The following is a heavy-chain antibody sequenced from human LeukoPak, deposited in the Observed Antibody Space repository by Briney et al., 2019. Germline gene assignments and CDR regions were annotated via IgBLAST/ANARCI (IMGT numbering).Heavy chain of an antibody. J-gene: IGHJ4*02. CDR3: AKDSTTVTNPNYFDY. CDR2: IWYAGSNK. D-gene: IGHD4-17*01. Sequence: GGSLRLSCAASGFTFSSYGMHWVRQAPGKGLEWVAVIWYAGSNKYYADPVKGRLTISRDNSKNTLYLQMNSLRAEDTAVYYCAKDSTTVTNPNYFDYWGQGTLVTVSS. V-gene: IGHV3-33*06. CDR1: GFTFSSYG.